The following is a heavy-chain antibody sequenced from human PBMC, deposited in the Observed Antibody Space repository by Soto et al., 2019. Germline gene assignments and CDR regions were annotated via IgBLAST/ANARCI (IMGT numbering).Heavy chain of an antibody. CDR2: ISGSGGST. CDR1: GFTFSSYA. V-gene: IGHV3-23*01. CDR3: AKGPWRDSSGWFDY. Sequence: GGSLRLSCTASGFTFSSYAMSWVRQAPGKGLEWVSAISGSGGSTYYADSVKGRFTISRDNSKNTLYLQMNSLRAEDTAVYYCAKGPWRDSSGWFDYWGQGTLVTVSS. J-gene: IGHJ4*02. D-gene: IGHD6-19*01.